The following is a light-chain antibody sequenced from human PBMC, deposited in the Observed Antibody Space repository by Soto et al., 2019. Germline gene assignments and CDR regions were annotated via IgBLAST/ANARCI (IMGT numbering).Light chain of an antibody. CDR1: QRVSSN. J-gene: IGKJ1*01. CDR2: GAS. V-gene: IGKV3-15*01. CDR3: QQYNNWPRT. Sequence: EIAMTQSPATLSVSPGERATLSCRASQRVSSNLVWYQQKPGQAPRLLIYGASTRVTGIPARFSGSGSGTEFTLTIGSLQSEDFAVYYCQQYNNWPRTFGQGTKVDIK.